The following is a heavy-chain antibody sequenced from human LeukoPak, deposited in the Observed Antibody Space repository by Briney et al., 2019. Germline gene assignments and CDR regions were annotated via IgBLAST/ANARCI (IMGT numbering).Heavy chain of an antibody. Sequence: PGRSLRLSCAASGFTFDDYAMHWVRQAPGKGLEWVSGISWNSGSIGYADSVKGRFTISRDNAKNSLYLQMNSLRAEDTALYYCAKDMGSSGWYGRGAFDIWGQGTWVTVS. J-gene: IGHJ3*02. CDR3: AKDMGSSGWYGRGAFDI. D-gene: IGHD6-19*01. V-gene: IGHV3-9*01. CDR1: GFTFDDYA. CDR2: ISWNSGSI.